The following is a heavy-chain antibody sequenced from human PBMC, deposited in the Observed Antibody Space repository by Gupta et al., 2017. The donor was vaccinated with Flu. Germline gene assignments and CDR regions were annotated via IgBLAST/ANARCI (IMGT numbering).Heavy chain of an antibody. CDR1: GFTFSDHH. CDR2: SRNKANSYTT. J-gene: IGHJ4*02. Sequence: EVQLVESGGGLVQPGGSLRLSCAASGFTFSDHHMGWVRQAPGKGLERVGRSRNKANSYTTEYAASVKGRFTISRDDSKNSLYLQMKSLKTEDTAVYYCAREAVLMVYSYYDYWGQGTLVTVSS. CDR3: AREAVLMVYSYYDY. V-gene: IGHV3-72*01. D-gene: IGHD2-8*01.